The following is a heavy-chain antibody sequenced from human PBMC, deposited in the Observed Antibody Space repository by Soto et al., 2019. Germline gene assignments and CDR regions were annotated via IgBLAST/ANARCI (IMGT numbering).Heavy chain of an antibody. CDR3: ARDLAYSSSRYFQH. V-gene: IGHV3-21*01. D-gene: IGHD6-6*01. Sequence: EVQLVESGGGLVKPGGSLRLSCAASGFTFSSYSMNWVRQAPGKGLEWVSSISSSSSYIYYADSVKGRFTISRDNAKNSRYLQMNSLRAEDTAVYYCARDLAYSSSRYFQHWGQGTLVTVSS. CDR2: ISSSSSYI. J-gene: IGHJ1*01. CDR1: GFTFSSYS.